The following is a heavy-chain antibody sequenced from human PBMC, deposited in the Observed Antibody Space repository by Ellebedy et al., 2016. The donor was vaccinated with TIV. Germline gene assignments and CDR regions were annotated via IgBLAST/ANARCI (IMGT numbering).Heavy chain of an antibody. V-gene: IGHV3-48*04. D-gene: IGHD6-19*01. CDR2: ISSSGSTI. CDR3: ASSRYSSGWYLG. J-gene: IGHJ4*02. CDR1: GFTFSSYW. Sequence: GESLKISXAASGFTFSSYWMSWVRQAPGKGLEWVSYISSSGSTIYYADSVKGRFTISRDNAKNSLYLQMNSLRAEDTAVYYCASSRYSSGWYLGWGQGTLVTVSS.